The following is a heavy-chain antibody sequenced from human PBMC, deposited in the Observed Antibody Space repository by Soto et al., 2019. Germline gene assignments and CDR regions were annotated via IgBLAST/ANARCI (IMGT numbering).Heavy chain of an antibody. J-gene: IGHJ4*02. CDR2: ISYDGSNK. V-gene: IGHV3-30*18. CDR3: AKDGDFRGYSYGYFDY. CDR1: GFTFSSYG. D-gene: IGHD5-18*01. Sequence: PGGSLRLSCAASGFTFSSYGMHWVRQAPGKGLEWVAVISYDGSNKYHADSVKGRFTISRDNSKNTLYLQMNSLRAEDTAVYYCAKDGDFRGYSYGYFDYWGQGTLVTVSS.